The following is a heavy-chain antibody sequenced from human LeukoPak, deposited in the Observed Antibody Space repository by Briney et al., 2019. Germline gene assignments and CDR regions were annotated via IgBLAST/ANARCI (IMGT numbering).Heavy chain of an antibody. Sequence: SETLSLTCTVSGGSISSGGYYWSGIRQHPGKGLEWIGYIYYSGSTYYNPSLKSRVTISVDTSKNQFSLKLSSVTAADTAVYYCARDRTTMVRGVIQEYYFDYWGQGTLVTVSS. V-gene: IGHV4-31*03. J-gene: IGHJ4*02. CDR1: GGSISSGGYY. CDR3: ARDRTTMVRGVIQEYYFDY. D-gene: IGHD3-10*01. CDR2: IYYSGST.